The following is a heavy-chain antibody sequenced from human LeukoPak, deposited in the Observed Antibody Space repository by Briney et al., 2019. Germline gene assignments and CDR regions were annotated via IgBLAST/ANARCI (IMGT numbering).Heavy chain of an antibody. CDR1: GGTFSSYA. D-gene: IGHD2-21*01. CDR3: AQYCGGDCYWYNWFDP. Sequence: SVKVSCKASGGTFSSYAISWVRQAPGQGLEWMGGIIPIFGTANYAQKFQGRVTITADESTSTAYIELSSLRSEDTAVYYCAQYCGGDCYWYNWFDPWGQGTLVTVSS. CDR2: IIPIFGTA. V-gene: IGHV1-69*01. J-gene: IGHJ5*02.